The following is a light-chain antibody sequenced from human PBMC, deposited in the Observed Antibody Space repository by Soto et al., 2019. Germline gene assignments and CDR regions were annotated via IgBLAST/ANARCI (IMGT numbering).Light chain of an antibody. Sequence: QSVLTQPPSVSAAPGQTVTISCSGSSSNIGNNYVSWYQQLPGTAPKLLIYDNNKRPSGIPDRFSGSKSGTSATLGITGLQTGYQADYYCGPWDSSLSAVVFGGGTKLTVL. CDR1: SSNIGNNY. V-gene: IGLV1-51*01. J-gene: IGLJ2*01. CDR3: GPWDSSLSAVV. CDR2: DNN.